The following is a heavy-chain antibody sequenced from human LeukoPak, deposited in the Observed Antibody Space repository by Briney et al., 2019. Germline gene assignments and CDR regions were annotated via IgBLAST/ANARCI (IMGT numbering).Heavy chain of an antibody. V-gene: IGHV3-30*02. J-gene: IGHJ4*02. CDR1: GFTFSSYG. CDR3: ARDREGSSSWDY. D-gene: IGHD6-13*01. Sequence: GGSLRLSCAASGFTFSSYGMHWVRQAPGKGLEWVAFIRYDGSNKYYADSVKGRFTISRDNSKNTLYLQMNSLRAEDTAVYYCARDREGSSSWDYWGQGTLVAVSS. CDR2: IRYDGSNK.